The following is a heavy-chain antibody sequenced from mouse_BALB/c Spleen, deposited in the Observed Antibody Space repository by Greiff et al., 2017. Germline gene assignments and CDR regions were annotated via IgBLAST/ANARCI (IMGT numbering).Heavy chain of an antibody. Sequence: EVKLMESGGGLVQPGGSLKLSCAASGFTFSSYGMSWVRQTPDKRLELVATINSNGGSTYYPASVKGRFTISRDNAKNTLYLQMSSLKSEDTAMYYCARDHGNSWFAYWGQGTLVTVSA. D-gene: IGHD2-1*01. J-gene: IGHJ3*01. V-gene: IGHV5-6-3*01. CDR1: GFTFSSYG. CDR3: ARDHGNSWFAY. CDR2: INSNGGST.